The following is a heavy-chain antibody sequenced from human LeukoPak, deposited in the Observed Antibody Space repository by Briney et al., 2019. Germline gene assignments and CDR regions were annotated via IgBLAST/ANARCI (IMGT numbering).Heavy chain of an antibody. CDR1: GFTFSNYG. CDR2: ISYDGSNK. D-gene: IGHD6-13*01. CDR3: AESIAAAGSYYYGMDV. Sequence: GGSLRLSCAASGFTFSNYGMHWVRQAPGKGLEWVAVISYDGSNKYYADSVKGRFTISRDNSKNTLYLQMNSLRAEDTAVYYCAESIAAAGSYYYGMDVWGQGTTVTVSS. J-gene: IGHJ6*02. V-gene: IGHV3-30*03.